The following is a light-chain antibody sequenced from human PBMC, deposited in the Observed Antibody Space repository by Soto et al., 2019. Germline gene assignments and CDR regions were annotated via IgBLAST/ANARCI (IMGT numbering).Light chain of an antibody. CDR1: SGDIGGYNY. Sequence: QSALTQPASVSGSPGQSITISCTGTSGDIGGYNYVSWYQQHPGKAPKLLISEVTNRPSGVSNRFSGSKSGNTASLTISGLQAEDEADYYCSSYTTGSTLPWVFGTGTKLTVL. CDR3: SSYTTGSTLPWV. J-gene: IGLJ1*01. CDR2: EVT. V-gene: IGLV2-14*01.